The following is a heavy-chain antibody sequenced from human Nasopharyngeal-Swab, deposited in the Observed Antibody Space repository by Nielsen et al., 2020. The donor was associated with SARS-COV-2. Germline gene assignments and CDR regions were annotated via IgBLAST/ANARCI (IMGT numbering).Heavy chain of an antibody. J-gene: IGHJ4*02. D-gene: IGHD2/OR15-2a*01. CDR3: ARNIGHSPAPFEY. CDR2: IYHSGST. V-gene: IGHV4-38-2*01. Sequence: SETLSLTCSVFGYSINSGYYWGCIRQPPGKGLEWIGSIYHSGSTYYNPSLKSRVTISVDTSKNQFSLRLTSVTAADTAVYYCARNIGHSPAPFEYWGQGTRVTVSS. CDR1: GYSINSGYY.